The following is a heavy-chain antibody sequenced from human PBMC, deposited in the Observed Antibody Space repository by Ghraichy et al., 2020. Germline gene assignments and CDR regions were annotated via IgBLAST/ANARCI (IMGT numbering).Heavy chain of an antibody. V-gene: IGHV3-23*01. CDR2: ISGSGGST. Sequence: GGSLRLSCAASGFTFSSYAMSWVRQAPGKGLEWVSAISGSGGSTYYADSVKGRFTISRDNSKNTLYLQMNSLRAEDTAVYYCGGGWFGESYDYVWGSYRPGAFDIWGQGTMVTVSS. D-gene: IGHD3-16*02. CDR1: GFTFSSYA. J-gene: IGHJ3*02. CDR3: GGGWFGESYDYVWGSYRPGAFDI.